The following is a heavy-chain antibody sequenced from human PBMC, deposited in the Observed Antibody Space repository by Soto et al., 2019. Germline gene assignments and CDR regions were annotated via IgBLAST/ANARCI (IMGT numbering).Heavy chain of an antibody. Sequence: GGSLRLSCAASGFTFSSYSMNWVRQAPGKGLEWVSSISSSSSYIYYADSVKGRFTISRDNAKNSLYLQMNSLRAEDTAVYYCARVAKESISGYDAFDIWGQGTMVTVSS. J-gene: IGHJ3*02. V-gene: IGHV3-21*01. CDR1: GFTFSSYS. CDR2: ISSSSSYI. CDR3: ARVAKESISGYDAFDI. D-gene: IGHD2-21*01.